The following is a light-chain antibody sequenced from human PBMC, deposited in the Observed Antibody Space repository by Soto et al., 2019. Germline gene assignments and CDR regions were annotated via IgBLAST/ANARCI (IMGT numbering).Light chain of an antibody. CDR1: QSISNL. CDR3: HQYYSYPWM. V-gene: IGKV1-5*03. J-gene: IGKJ1*01. CDR2: KAS. Sequence: DIQMTQSPSTLSASVGDRVTITCRASQSISNLLAWYQQKPGKAPYLLIYKASSLQSGVPSRFSGSASGTEFNLTISSLQPDDFASYYCHQYYSYPWMFGQGTKVEIK.